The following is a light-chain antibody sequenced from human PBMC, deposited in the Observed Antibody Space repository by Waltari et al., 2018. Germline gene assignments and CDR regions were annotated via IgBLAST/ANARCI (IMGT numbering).Light chain of an antibody. V-gene: IGLV2-8*01. J-gene: IGLJ3*02. Sequence: QAAPTQPPSVSGSPEQSVTMSCSGSRNDVGFYNAVSWYQQHPGKAPKLMIFEVTKRPAGVSDRFSGSKSGNTASLTISGLQAEDEADYYCLSYAGSNTWVFGGGTRLTVL. CDR1: RNDVGFYNA. CDR2: EVT. CDR3: LSYAGSNTWV.